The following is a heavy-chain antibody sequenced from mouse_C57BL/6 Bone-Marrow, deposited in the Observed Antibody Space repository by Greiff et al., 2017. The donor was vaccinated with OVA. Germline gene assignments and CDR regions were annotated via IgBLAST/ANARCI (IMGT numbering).Heavy chain of an antibody. CDR1: GFNIKDDY. Sequence: VQLQQSGAELVRPGASVKLSCTASGFNIKDDYMHWVKQRPEQGLEWIGWIDPENGDTEYASKFQGKATISADTSSNPAYLQLSSLTSENTAVYYGTTFTTWDRYYFDVWGKGTTLTVSS. V-gene: IGHV14-4*01. D-gene: IGHD4-1*01. J-gene: IGHJ2*01. CDR3: TTFTTWDRYYFDV. CDR2: IDPENGDT.